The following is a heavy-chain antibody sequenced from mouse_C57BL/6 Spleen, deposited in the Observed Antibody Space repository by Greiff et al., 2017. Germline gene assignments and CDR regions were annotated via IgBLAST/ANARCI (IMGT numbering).Heavy chain of an antibody. CDR1: GFTFTDYY. V-gene: IGHV7-3*01. Sequence: EVQRVESGGGLVQPGGSLSLSCAASGFTFTDYYMSWVRQPPGKALEWLGFIRNKANGYTTEYSASVKGRFTISRDNSQSILYLQMNALRAEDSATYYCARYMRGYDYAMDYWGQGTSVTVSS. CDR2: IRNKANGYTT. CDR3: ARYMRGYDYAMDY. J-gene: IGHJ4*01. D-gene: IGHD2-2*01.